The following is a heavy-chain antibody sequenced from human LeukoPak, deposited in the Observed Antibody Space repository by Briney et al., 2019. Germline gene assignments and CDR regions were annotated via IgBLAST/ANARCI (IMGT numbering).Heavy chain of an antibody. J-gene: IGHJ4*02. CDR2: IYPGDSDT. CDR3: ARRGYCSSTSCYEYFDY. CDR1: GYSFTNYW. V-gene: IGHV5-51*01. D-gene: IGHD2-2*01. Sequence: GESLKISCKGPGYSFTNYWIDWVRQMPGKGLEWMGIIYPGDSDTRYSPSFQGQVTISADKSISTAYLQWSSLKASDTAIYYCARRGYCSSTSCYEYFDYWGQGTLVTVSS.